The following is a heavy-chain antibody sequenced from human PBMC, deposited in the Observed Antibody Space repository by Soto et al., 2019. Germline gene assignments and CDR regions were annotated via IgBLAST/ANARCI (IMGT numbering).Heavy chain of an antibody. Sequence: GASVKVSCKASGYTFTSYAIHWVRQAPGQRLEWMGWINGGNGNTKYSQKFQGRVSITRDTSASTAYMELSSLRSEDTAVYYCARICFGEPSRLYGMDVWGQGTTVTVSS. CDR1: GYTFTSYA. V-gene: IGHV1-3*01. D-gene: IGHD3-10*01. CDR3: ARICFGEPSRLYGMDV. J-gene: IGHJ6*02. CDR2: INGGNGNT.